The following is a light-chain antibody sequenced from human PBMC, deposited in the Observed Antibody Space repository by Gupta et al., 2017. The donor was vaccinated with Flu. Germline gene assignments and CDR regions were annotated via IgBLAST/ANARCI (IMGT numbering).Light chain of an antibody. CDR3: QQRSNWPTWT. CDR1: QSVSSY. Sequence: EIVLTQSPATLSLSPGERATLSCRASQSVSSYLAWYQQKPGQAPRLLIYDASNRATGIPARFSGSGSGTDXTLTISXLEPEDFAVYYCQQRSNWPTWTFGXGTKVEIK. J-gene: IGKJ1*01. CDR2: DAS. V-gene: IGKV3-11*01.